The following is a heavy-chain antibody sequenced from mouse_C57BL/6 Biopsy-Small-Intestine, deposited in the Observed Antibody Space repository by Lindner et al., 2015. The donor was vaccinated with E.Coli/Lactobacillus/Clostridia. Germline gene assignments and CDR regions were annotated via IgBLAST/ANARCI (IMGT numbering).Heavy chain of an antibody. Sequence: VQLQESGAELARPGASVRMSCKASGYTFTTYTMHWVKQRPGQGLDWIGYINPSSGFTNYNQKFKDKATLTADKSSNTAYMQLSSLTSEDSAVYYCARRGIITTVVAPDYWGQGTTLTVSS. D-gene: IGHD1-1*01. J-gene: IGHJ2*01. V-gene: IGHV1-4*01. CDR3: ARRGIITTVVAPDY. CDR1: GYTFTTYT. CDR2: INPSSGFT.